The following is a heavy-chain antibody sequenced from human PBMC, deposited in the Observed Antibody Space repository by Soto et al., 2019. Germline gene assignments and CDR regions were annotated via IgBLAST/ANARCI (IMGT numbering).Heavy chain of an antibody. J-gene: IGHJ6*02. V-gene: IGHV1-18*01. CDR1: GYTSSSYG. CDR3: ATKDDHKDDQPYYYGMDV. CDR2: ISVFNGDT. Sequence: ASVKVSCKTLGYTSSSYGINWVRQAPGQGLEWMGWISVFNGDTKYAQKFQGRVAITKDPGTSTAHMELRSLRSDDAAVYFCATKDDHKDDQPYYYGMDVWGQGTTVTVSS. D-gene: IGHD3-16*01.